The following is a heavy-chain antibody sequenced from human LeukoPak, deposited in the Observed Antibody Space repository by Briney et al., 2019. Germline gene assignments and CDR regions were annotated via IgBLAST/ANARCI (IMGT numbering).Heavy chain of an antibody. V-gene: IGHV1-8*02. CDR2: MNPNSGKT. D-gene: IGHD4-11*01. CDR1: GYTFTSYA. J-gene: IGHJ4*02. Sequence: ASVKVSCKASGYTFTSYAISWVRQATGQGLEWMGWMNPNSGKTGYAQKFQGRVTITRSISISTAYMELSSLRSEDTAVYYCYSNYGDSFDYWGQGTLATVSS. CDR3: YSNYGDSFDY.